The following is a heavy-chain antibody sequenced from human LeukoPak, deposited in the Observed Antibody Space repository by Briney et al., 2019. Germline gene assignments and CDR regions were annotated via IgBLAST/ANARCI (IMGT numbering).Heavy chain of an antibody. CDR2: INPNSGGT. CDR3: ARDESPYYYDNSLRGGW. CDR1: GYTFTGYY. V-gene: IGHV1-2*06. D-gene: IGHD3-22*01. J-gene: IGHJ4*02. Sequence: ASVKVSCKASGYTFTGYYMHWVRQAPGQGLEWMGRINPNSGGTNYAQKFQGRVTMTRDTSISTAYMELSRLRSDDTAVYYCARDESPYYYDNSLRGGWWGQGTLVSVSS.